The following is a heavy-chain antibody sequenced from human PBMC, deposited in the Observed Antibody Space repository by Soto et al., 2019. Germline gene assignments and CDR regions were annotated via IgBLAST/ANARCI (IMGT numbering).Heavy chain of an antibody. Sequence: EVQLVESGGGLVQPGGSLRLSCAASGFTVSSNYMNWVRQAPGKGLEWVSVIYSGVSTYYADSVKGRFTISRDNSKNTLYLQMNTLRAEDTAVYYCVRGWWAHFDYWGQGTLVTVSS. V-gene: IGHV3-66*01. J-gene: IGHJ4*02. CDR2: IYSGVST. CDR1: GFTVSSNY. CDR3: VRGWWAHFDY. D-gene: IGHD2-15*01.